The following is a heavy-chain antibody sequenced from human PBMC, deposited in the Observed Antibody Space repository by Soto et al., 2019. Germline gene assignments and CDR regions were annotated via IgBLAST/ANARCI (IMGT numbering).Heavy chain of an antibody. J-gene: IGHJ4*02. CDR2: ISYDGSNK. Sequence: QVQLVESGGGVVQPGRPLRLSCEASGFTFSSYDMQWVRQAPGKGLEWVAVISYDGSNKYYADSVKGRFTISRDNSKNTLYLQMNSLRAEDTAVYYCARERMGDGFDYWGQGTLVTVSS. CDR3: ARERMGDGFDY. CDR1: GFTFSSYD. V-gene: IGHV3-30-3*01. D-gene: IGHD3-16*01.